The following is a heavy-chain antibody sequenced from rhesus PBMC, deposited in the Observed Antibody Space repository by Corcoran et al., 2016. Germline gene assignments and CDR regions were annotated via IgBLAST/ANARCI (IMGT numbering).Heavy chain of an antibody. D-gene: IGHD6-37*01. CDR1: GYSFTSYW. J-gene: IGHJ2*01. V-gene: IGHV5-20*02. Sequence: EEQLVQSGAEVKRSGESLTISCKSSGYSFTSYWISWVRQMPGKGLEGMGAVDPSDSETKDRPSHQGQGTCAGDKAINPAYLQGNSLRASDTATYYCAKDRPYSGGWSFWYFDLWGPGTPITISS. CDR3: AKDRPYSGGWSFWYFDL. CDR2: VDPSDSET.